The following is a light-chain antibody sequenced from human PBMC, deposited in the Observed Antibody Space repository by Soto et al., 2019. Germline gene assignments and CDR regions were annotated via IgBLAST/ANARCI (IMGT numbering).Light chain of an antibody. CDR3: SSYTSSSTYV. J-gene: IGLJ1*01. CDR1: SSDVGGYNY. Sequence: QSVLTQPASVSGSPGQSITISCTGTSSDVGGYNYVSWYQQHPGKAPKLMIYDVSNRPSGVSSRFSGSKSGNTASLTISGLQAEDEADYYCSSYTSSSTYVFAIGTKVTVL. V-gene: IGLV2-14*01. CDR2: DVS.